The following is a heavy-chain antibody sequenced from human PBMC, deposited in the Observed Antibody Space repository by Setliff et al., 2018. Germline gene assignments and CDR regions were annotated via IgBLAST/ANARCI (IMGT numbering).Heavy chain of an antibody. CDR2: IIPIFGTA. J-gene: IGHJ4*02. Sequence: SVKVSCKASGGTFSSYAISWVRQAPGQGLEWMGRIIPIFGTANYAQKFQGRVTITADKSTSTAYMELSSLRSEDTAVYYCARDRPPYYYDSSGYCYSAGNFDYWGQGTLVTVS. CDR3: ARDRPPYYYDSSGYCYSAGNFDY. V-gene: IGHV1-69*06. CDR1: GGTFSSYA. D-gene: IGHD3-22*01.